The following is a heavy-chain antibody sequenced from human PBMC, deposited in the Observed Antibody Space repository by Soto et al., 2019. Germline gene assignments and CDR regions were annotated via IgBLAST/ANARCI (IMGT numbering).Heavy chain of an antibody. CDR3: ASRFKFETICGVASPYYCAY. CDR1: GGSFSGYY. Sequence: QVLLQQSGAGLLKPSETLSPTCAAYGGSFSGYYWSWIRQSPGKGLEWLGEINHSGSTNYNTSRKSRVTRSLDTSKNQCSLKLSWVTAAGTAVYYCASRFKFETICGVASPYYCAYWGQGTLVTVSS. J-gene: IGHJ4*02. D-gene: IGHD3-3*01. V-gene: IGHV4-34*01. CDR2: INHSGST.